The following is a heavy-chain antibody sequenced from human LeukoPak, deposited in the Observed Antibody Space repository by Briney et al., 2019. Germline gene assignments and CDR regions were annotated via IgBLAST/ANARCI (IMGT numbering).Heavy chain of an antibody. J-gene: IGHJ4*02. Sequence: PGRSLRLSCAASGFTFSSYAMHWVRQAPGKGLEWVVVISYDGSNKYYADSVKGRFTISRDNSKNTLYLQMNSLRVEDTAVYYCARDVYGDFDYWGQGTLVTVSS. V-gene: IGHV3-30-3*01. CDR1: GFTFSSYA. CDR3: ARDVYGDFDY. CDR2: ISYDGSNK. D-gene: IGHD2/OR15-2a*01.